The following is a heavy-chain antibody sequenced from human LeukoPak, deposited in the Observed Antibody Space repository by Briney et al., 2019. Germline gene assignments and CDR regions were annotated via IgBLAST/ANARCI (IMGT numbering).Heavy chain of an antibody. CDR2: IYNGGST. J-gene: IGHJ4*02. CDR3: ARARPDTAMAVDY. CDR1: GGSISIYY. D-gene: IGHD5-18*01. V-gene: IGHV4-59*01. Sequence: TSETLSLTCTVSGGSISIYYWSWIRQPPGKGMEWVGYIYNGGSTNYNPSLKSRVTISVDTSKNQFSLKLSSVTAADTAVYYCARARPDTAMAVDYWGQGTLVTVSS.